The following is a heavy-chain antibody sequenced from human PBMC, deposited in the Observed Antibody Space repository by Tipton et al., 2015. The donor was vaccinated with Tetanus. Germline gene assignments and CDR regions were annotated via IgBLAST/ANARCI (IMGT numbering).Heavy chain of an antibody. CDR1: GGSISSYY. J-gene: IGHJ5*02. V-gene: IGHV4-59*08. CDR3: ARLYCSGGSCYPNWFDP. D-gene: IGHD2-15*01. CDR2: IYYSGST. Sequence: GLVKPSETLSLTCTVPGGSISSYYWSWIRQPPGKGLEWIGYIYYSGSTNYNPSLKSRVTISVDTSKNQFSLKLSSVTAADTAVYYCARLYCSGGSCYPNWFDPWGQGTLVTVSS.